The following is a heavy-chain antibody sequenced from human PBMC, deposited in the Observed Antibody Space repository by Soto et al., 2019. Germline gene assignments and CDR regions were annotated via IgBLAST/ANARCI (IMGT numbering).Heavy chain of an antibody. J-gene: IGHJ4*02. Sequence: EVQLLESGGDLVQPGGSLRLSCAASGFTLSSYTMTWVRQAPGKGLEWVSGINSGGRTYYADSVKGRFTISRDDSKNTLYLQIISLRAEDTAVYYCAKDLRPDGVWDFDYWGQGTLVTVSS. CDR2: INSGGRT. D-gene: IGHD4-17*01. CDR3: AKDLRPDGVWDFDY. CDR1: GFTLSSYT. V-gene: IGHV3-23*01.